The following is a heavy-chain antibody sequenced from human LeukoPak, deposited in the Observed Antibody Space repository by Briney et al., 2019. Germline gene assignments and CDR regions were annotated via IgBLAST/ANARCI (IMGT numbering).Heavy chain of an antibody. CDR2: VYYTGSGST. CDR1: GDSITPYY. D-gene: IGHD6-19*01. V-gene: IGHV4-59*08. Sequence: PSETLSLTCTVSGDSITPYYWSWIRQPPGKGLEWIGYVYYTGSGSTSNNPSLKSRVTISVDTSKNQFSLNLKSVTAADTAVYFCARHAVYAGSGWAFDYWGQGTLVTVFS. CDR3: ARHAVYAGSGWAFDY. J-gene: IGHJ4*02.